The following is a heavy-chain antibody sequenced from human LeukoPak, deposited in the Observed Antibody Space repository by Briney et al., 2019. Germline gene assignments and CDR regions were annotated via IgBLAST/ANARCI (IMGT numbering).Heavy chain of an antibody. CDR3: AKDHYSSKRYGHFEH. CDR2: IRNDGDNE. V-gene: IGHV3-30*02. CDR1: GFTFSNYV. J-gene: IGHJ1*01. D-gene: IGHD6-19*01. Sequence: GGSLRLSCAASGFTFSNYVMHWVRQAPGKGPEWVAVIRNDGDNEDYADSAKGRFRISRDNSKNTLYLHMHNLRPEDTAVYYCAKDHYSSKRYGHFEHWGQGALVTVSS.